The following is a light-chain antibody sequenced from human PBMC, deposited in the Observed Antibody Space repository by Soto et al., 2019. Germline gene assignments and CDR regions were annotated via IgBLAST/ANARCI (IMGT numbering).Light chain of an antibody. V-gene: IGKV3-20*01. CDR3: QQYGSSPRT. CDR1: QSVSSSY. CDR2: GAS. J-gene: IGKJ1*01. Sequence: EIVLTQSPGTLSLSPGERATLSCRASQSVSSSYLAWYQQTPGQATRLLIYGASSRATGIPYRFSGSGSGTDFTLTISRLQPEDFAMYYCQQYGSSPRTFGQGTKVEIK.